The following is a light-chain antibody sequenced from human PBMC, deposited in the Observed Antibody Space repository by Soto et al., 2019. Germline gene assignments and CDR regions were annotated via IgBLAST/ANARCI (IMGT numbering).Light chain of an antibody. CDR1: QSVSSSY. V-gene: IGKV3-20*01. CDR2: GAS. J-gene: IGKJ2*01. CDR3: QQYGSSPPYT. Sequence: EIVLTQSPGTLSLSPGERATLSCRASQSVSSSYLAWYQQKPGQAPRLLIYGASSRATGIPDRFSGSGSGTDFTLTISILEPEDFAVDYCQQYGSSPPYTFGQGTKLEIK.